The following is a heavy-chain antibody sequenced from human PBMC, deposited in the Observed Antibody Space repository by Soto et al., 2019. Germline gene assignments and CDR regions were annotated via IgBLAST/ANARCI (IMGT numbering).Heavy chain of an antibody. J-gene: IGHJ5*02. Sequence: QLQLQESGSGLVKPSQTLSLTCTVSGGSISIGGYCWSWIRQPPGQGLEWIGYICHSGNTYYNPSLKSRVTTSLDRSKNTFSLNLSSVTAADTAVYYCARVWFGESSWFDPWGQGTLVTVSS. D-gene: IGHD3-10*01. CDR2: ICHSGNT. CDR1: GGSISIGGYC. CDR3: ARVWFGESSWFDP. V-gene: IGHV4-30-2*01.